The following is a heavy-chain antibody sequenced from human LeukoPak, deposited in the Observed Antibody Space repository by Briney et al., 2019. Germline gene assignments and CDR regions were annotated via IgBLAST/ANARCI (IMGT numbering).Heavy chain of an antibody. CDR1: GFSFSSYS. V-gene: IGHV3-21*01. J-gene: IGHJ3*02. CDR3: AAPPSDYDAFDI. CDR2: INSSSSYI. Sequence: GESLRLSCAASGFSFSSYSMNWVRQSPGKGLEWVSSINSSSSYIYYAEPVKGRFTISRDNAKNSLYLQINSLRAEDTAVYYCAAPPSDYDAFDIWGQGTMVTVSS. D-gene: IGHD4-17*01.